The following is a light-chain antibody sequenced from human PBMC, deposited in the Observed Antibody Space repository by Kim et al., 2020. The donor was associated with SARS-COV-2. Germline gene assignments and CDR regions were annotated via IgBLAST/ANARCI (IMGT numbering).Light chain of an antibody. CDR2: SAA. J-gene: IGKJ1*01. Sequence: SPGQEATLSCGASQSVSGSYLAWYHLKPGQAPRLLIYSAASRATVIPDRFIGSVSGTDFTLTISRLEPEDFAIYYCQQYGSSPVTFGQGTKVDIK. CDR1: QSVSGSY. CDR3: QQYGSSPVT. V-gene: IGKV3-20*01.